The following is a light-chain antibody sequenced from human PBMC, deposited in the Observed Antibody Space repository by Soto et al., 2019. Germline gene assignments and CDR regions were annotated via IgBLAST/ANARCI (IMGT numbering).Light chain of an antibody. CDR1: QSISSW. V-gene: IGKV1-5*03. J-gene: IGKJ1*01. Sequence: DIQMTQSPSTLSASVGDRVTITCRASQSISSWLAWYQQKPGKAPKLLIYKASSLESGFPSRFSGSGSGTEFTLTISILQPDDFATYYCQQYNSYPTFGQGTKVEIK. CDR3: QQYNSYPT. CDR2: KAS.